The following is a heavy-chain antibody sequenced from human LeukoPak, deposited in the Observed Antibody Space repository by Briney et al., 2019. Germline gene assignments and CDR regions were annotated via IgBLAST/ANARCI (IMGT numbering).Heavy chain of an antibody. J-gene: IGHJ4*02. CDR2: ISNDGNNK. CDR1: GFTFSNYA. CDR3: GRVAPGGRHIDY. D-gene: IGHD2-15*01. V-gene: IGHV3-30-3*01. Sequence: GGTLRLSCATSGFTFSNYAMHWDRQAPGKGLEWVAVISNDGNNKHYIDSVKGRFTISRDNSKDTLYLQINSLRAEDTAVYYCGRVAPGGRHIDYWGQGTLVTVSS.